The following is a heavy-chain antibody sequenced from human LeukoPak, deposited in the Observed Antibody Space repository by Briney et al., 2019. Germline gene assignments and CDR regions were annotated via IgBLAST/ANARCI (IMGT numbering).Heavy chain of an antibody. CDR1: GFTFSSYW. Sequence: GGSLRLSCAASGFTFSSYWMHWVRHAPGKGLVWVSRINSDGSSTIYADSVKGRFTISRDNAKNTLYLQMNSLRAEDTAVYYCARGPYSSSWYGLASYFDYWGQGTLVTVSS. V-gene: IGHV3-74*01. J-gene: IGHJ4*02. CDR2: INSDGSST. D-gene: IGHD6-13*01. CDR3: ARGPYSSSWYGLASYFDY.